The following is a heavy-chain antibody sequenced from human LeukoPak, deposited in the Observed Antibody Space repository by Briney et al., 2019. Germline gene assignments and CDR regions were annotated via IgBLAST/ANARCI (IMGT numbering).Heavy chain of an antibody. CDR3: ARVNVFGDLDC. Sequence: SETLSLTCIVSGGSISGYYWSWIRQPPGEGLEWIGYIHYTGSTNYNSYFKSRVTISLDTSKNQFSLKLSSVTAADTAVYYCARVNVFGDLDCWGQGTLVTVSS. CDR2: IHYTGST. V-gene: IGHV4-59*01. J-gene: IGHJ4*02. D-gene: IGHD3-16*01. CDR1: GGSISGYY.